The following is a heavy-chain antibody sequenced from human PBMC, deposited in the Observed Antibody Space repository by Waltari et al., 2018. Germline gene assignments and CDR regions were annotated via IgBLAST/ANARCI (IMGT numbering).Heavy chain of an antibody. J-gene: IGHJ4*02. V-gene: IGHV3-30*18. CDR2: ISYDGSNK. CDR3: AKGIWFGELLSFDY. D-gene: IGHD3-10*01. CDR1: GFTFSRYG. Sequence: QVQLVEYGGGVVQPGRSLRLSCAASGFTFSRYGMHWVRQAPGKGLEWVAVISYDGSNKYYADSVKGRFTISRDNSKNTLYLQMNSLRAEDTAVYYCAKGIWFGELLSFDYWGQGTLVTVSS.